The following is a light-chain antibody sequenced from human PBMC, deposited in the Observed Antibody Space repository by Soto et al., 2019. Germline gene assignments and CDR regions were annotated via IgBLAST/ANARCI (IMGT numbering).Light chain of an antibody. J-gene: IGLJ1*01. CDR1: SSDVGSYNL. CDR3: CSYAGSSTFQV. Sequence: QSALTQPASVSGSPGQSITISCTGTSSDVGSYNLVSWYQQHPGKAPKLMIYEGRKRPSGVSNRFSGSKSGNTASLTISGLQAEDEADYYCCSYAGSSTFQVFGTGTKVTVL. CDR2: EGR. V-gene: IGLV2-23*03.